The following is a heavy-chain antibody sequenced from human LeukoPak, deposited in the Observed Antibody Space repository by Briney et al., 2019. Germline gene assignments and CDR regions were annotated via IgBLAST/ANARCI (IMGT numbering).Heavy chain of an antibody. D-gene: IGHD4-17*01. Sequence: PSETLSLTCTVSGGSISSGSYYWSWIRQPPGKGLEWIGYIYYSGSTNYNPSLKSRVTISVDTSKNQFSLKLSSVTAADTAVYYCARVALRQFNYYMDVWGKGTTVTVSS. CDR1: GGSISSGSYY. J-gene: IGHJ6*03. V-gene: IGHV4-61*01. CDR3: ARVALRQFNYYMDV. CDR2: IYYSGST.